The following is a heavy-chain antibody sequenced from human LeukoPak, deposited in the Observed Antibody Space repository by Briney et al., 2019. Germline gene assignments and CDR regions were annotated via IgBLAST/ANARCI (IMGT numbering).Heavy chain of an antibody. Sequence: SQTLSLTCTVSGGSISSGSYYWSWIRQPAGKGLEWIGRIYTSGSTNYNPSLKSRVTISVDTSKNQFSLKLSSVTAADTAVYYCAREGILRGWFDPWGQGTLVTVSS. V-gene: IGHV4-61*02. CDR2: IYTSGST. D-gene: IGHD3-3*01. CDR1: GGSISSGSYY. CDR3: AREGILRGWFDP. J-gene: IGHJ5*02.